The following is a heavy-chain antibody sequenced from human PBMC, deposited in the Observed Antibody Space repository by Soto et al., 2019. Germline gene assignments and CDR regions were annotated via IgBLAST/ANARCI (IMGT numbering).Heavy chain of an antibody. CDR2: ISSSSSTI. V-gene: IGHV3-48*02. D-gene: IGHD3-3*01. Sequence: GGSLRLSCAASGFTFSSYSMNWVRQAPGKGLEWVSYISSSSSTIYYADSVKGRFTISRDNAKNSLYLQMNSLRDEDTAVYYCARDRVAIFGVVISGGYGMDVWGQGTTVTVSS. CDR1: GFTFSSYS. CDR3: ARDRVAIFGVVISGGYGMDV. J-gene: IGHJ6*02.